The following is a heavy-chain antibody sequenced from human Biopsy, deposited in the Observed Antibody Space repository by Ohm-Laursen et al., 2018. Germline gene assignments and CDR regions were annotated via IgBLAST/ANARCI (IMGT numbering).Heavy chain of an antibody. Sequence: ASVKVSCKASGYAFIGSYIHWVRQAPGQGLEWMGWINPDSGGTHYAQTFQGRVTMTRDTSASTAYMDLSRLTSNDTAVYYCARRTILGPGPRMDGWGQGTTVTVSS. J-gene: IGHJ6*02. CDR2: INPDSGGT. D-gene: IGHD3-3*01. V-gene: IGHV1-2*02. CDR1: GYAFIGSY. CDR3: ARRTILGPGPRMDG.